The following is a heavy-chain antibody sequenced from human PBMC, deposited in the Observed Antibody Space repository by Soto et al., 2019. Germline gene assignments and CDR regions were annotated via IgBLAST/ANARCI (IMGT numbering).Heavy chain of an antibody. J-gene: IGHJ5*02. CDR2: INHSGST. D-gene: IGHD6-13*01. CDR3: ARGGAAAGTSFGVVSSSKNNWFDP. Sequence: SETLSLTCAVYGGSFSGYYWSWIRQPPGKGLEWIGEINHSGSTNYNPSLKSRVTISVDTSKNQFSLKLSSVTAADTAVYYCARGGAAAGTSFGVVSSSKNNWFDPWGQGTLVTVSS. CDR1: GGSFSGYY. V-gene: IGHV4-34*01.